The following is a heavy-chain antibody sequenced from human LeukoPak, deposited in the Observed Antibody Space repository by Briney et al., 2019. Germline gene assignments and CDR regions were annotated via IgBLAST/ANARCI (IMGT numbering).Heavy chain of an antibody. Sequence: EASVTVSCKTSGYTFTDYYIHWVRQAPGQGLEWMGWIVPNSGGTNYAQKFQGRVTMTRDTSISTAYMELSRLRYDDTAVYYCATLGATSFDYWGQGTLVTVSS. D-gene: IGHD1-26*01. V-gene: IGHV1-2*02. CDR1: GYTFTDYY. CDR3: ATLGATSFDY. CDR2: IVPNSGGT. J-gene: IGHJ4*02.